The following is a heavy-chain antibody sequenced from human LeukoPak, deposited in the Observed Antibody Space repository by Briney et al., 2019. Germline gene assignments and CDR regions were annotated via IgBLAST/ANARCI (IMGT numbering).Heavy chain of an antibody. Sequence: GGSLRLSCAASGFTFSSYEMNWVRQAPGKGLEWVSYISGSSDIKYYADSVKGRSTISRDNAKNSLYLQMNSLRAEDTAVYYCAREVDATTDYWGQGTLVTVSS. CDR3: AREVDATTDY. V-gene: IGHV3-48*03. CDR2: ISGSSDIK. CDR1: GFTFSSYE. J-gene: IGHJ4*02. D-gene: IGHD1-14*01.